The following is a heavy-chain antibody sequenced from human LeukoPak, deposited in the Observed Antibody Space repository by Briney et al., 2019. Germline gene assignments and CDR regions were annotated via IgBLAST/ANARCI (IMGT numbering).Heavy chain of an antibody. CDR1: GFTFSSYW. CDR2: IKQDGSEK. J-gene: IGHJ3*02. V-gene: IGHV3-7*01. CDR3: AKDCHRPSKYYYDSSGNAFDI. D-gene: IGHD3-22*01. Sequence: GGSLRLSCAASGFTFSSYWMSWVRQAPGKGLEWVANIKQDGSEKYYVDSVKGRFTISRDNSKNTLYLQMNSLRAEDTAVYYCAKDCHRPSKYYYDSSGNAFDIWGQGTMVTVSS.